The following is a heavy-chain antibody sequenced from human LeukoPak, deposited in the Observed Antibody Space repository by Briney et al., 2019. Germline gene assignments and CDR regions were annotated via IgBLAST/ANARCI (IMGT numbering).Heavy chain of an antibody. V-gene: IGHV4-4*07. Sequence: SETLSLTCTVSGGSISDYYWSWIRQPAGKGLEWIGSIYYSGSTYYNPSLKSRVTISVDTSKNQFSLKLGSVTAADTAVYYCARAVHYYGSGSYRGYWYFDLWGRGTLVTVSS. J-gene: IGHJ2*01. CDR2: IYYSGST. D-gene: IGHD3-10*01. CDR1: GGSISDYY. CDR3: ARAVHYYGSGSYRGYWYFDL.